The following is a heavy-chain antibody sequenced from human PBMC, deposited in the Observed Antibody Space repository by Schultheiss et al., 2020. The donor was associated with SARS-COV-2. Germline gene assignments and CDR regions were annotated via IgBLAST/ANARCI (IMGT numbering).Heavy chain of an antibody. CDR1: GFTLSTHV. Sequence: GGSLRLSCTASGFTLSTHVMSWVRQAPGKGLEWVSAISGSGGSTYYADSVKGRFTISRDNSKNTLYLQMNSLRAEDTAVYYCAREDDYGDYRLSYWGQGTLVTVSS. J-gene: IGHJ4*02. CDR3: AREDDYGDYRLSY. V-gene: IGHV3-23*01. D-gene: IGHD4-17*01. CDR2: ISGSGGST.